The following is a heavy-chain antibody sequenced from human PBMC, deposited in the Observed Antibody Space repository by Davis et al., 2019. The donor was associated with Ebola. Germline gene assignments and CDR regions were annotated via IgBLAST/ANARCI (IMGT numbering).Heavy chain of an antibody. J-gene: IGHJ4*02. CDR1: GGSISSYY. CDR2: ISTSGST. Sequence: PSETLSLTCTVSGGSISSYYWSWIRQPAGKGLEWIGRISTSGSTYYSPSLKSRVTISMDTSKNQFSLTLTSVTVADTALYYCARKQYQLPFDDWGQGTLVTVSS. CDR3: ARKQYQLPFDD. D-gene: IGHD2-2*01. V-gene: IGHV4-4*07.